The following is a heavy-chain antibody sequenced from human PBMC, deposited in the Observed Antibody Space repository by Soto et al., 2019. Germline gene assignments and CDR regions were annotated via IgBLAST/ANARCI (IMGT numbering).Heavy chain of an antibody. V-gene: IGHV4-4*02. CDR3: ARDRSSSWYVHYYYGMDV. D-gene: IGHD6-13*01. CDR2: IYHSGST. J-gene: IGHJ6*02. Sequence: TSETLSLTCAVSAGAISSSNWWSWVRQPPGKGLEWIGEIYHSGSTNYNPSLKSRVTISVDKSKNQFSLKLSSVTAADTAVYYCARDRSSSWYVHYYYGMDVWGQGTTVTVSS. CDR1: AGAISSSNW.